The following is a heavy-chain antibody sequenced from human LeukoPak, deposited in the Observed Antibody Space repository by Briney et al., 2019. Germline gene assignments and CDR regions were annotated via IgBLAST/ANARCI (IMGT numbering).Heavy chain of an antibody. Sequence: GGSLRLSCAASGFTFSSYSMNWVRQAPGKGLEWVSSISSSSSYIYYADSVKGRFTISRDNAKNTLYLQMNSLRAEDTAVYYCAMGMGYYYDSSGYSPFDYWGQGTLVTVSS. J-gene: IGHJ4*02. CDR3: AMGMGYYYDSSGYSPFDY. D-gene: IGHD3-22*01. CDR2: ISSSSSYI. V-gene: IGHV3-21*01. CDR1: GFTFSSYS.